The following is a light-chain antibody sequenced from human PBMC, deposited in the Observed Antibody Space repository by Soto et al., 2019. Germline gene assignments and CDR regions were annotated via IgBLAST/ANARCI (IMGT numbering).Light chain of an antibody. J-gene: IGKJ5*01. CDR3: QQYGGSPIT. Sequence: IVMTQSPATLSVSPGERATLSCRASQSVSSNLAWYQHKPGQAPRLLIYGASSRATGIPARFSGSGSGTDFTLTISRLEPEDFALYYCQQYGGSPITFGLGTRLEIK. CDR2: GAS. V-gene: IGKV3-20*01. CDR1: QSVSSN.